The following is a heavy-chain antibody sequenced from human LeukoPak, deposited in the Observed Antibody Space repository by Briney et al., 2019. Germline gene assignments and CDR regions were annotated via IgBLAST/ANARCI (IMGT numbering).Heavy chain of an antibody. J-gene: IGHJ4*02. V-gene: IGHV4-34*01. CDR1: GGSFSGYY. D-gene: IGHD1-26*01. CDR2: MNHSGSA. Sequence: SETLSLTCAVYGGSFSGYYWSWIRQPPGKGLEWIGEMNHSGSANYNPSLKSRVTISVDTSKNQFSLKLSSVTAADTAVYYCARARSGKWGFDYWGQGTLVTVSS. CDR3: ARARSGKWGFDY.